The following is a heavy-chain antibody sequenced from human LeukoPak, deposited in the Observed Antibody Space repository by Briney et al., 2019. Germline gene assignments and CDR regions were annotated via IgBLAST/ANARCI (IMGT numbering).Heavy chain of an antibody. J-gene: IGHJ3*02. V-gene: IGHV3-74*01. Sequence: GGSLRLSCAASGFTFSSYWMHWVRQAPGKGLVWVSRINSDGSSTSYADSVKGRFTISRDNAKNSLYLQMNSLRAEDTALYYCAKDIQYGIAVAGSAFDIWGQGTMVTVSS. D-gene: IGHD6-19*01. CDR2: INSDGSST. CDR3: AKDIQYGIAVAGSAFDI. CDR1: GFTFSSYW.